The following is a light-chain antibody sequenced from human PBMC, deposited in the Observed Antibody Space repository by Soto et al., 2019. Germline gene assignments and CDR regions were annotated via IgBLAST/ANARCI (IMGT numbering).Light chain of an antibody. V-gene: IGKV4-1*01. CDR1: QSGFKGPNNKDC. Sequence: VMTQSPDLLAVSLGGRGTHNCQFSQSGFKGPNNKDCLAWYQQKPGQPPKLLLYWASTRESGVPDRFSGSGSGTDFTLTISSLQAEDVAIYYCQQFSSPPFFPFGQGTKVEIK. J-gene: IGKJ2*01. CDR3: QQFSSPPFFP. CDR2: WAS.